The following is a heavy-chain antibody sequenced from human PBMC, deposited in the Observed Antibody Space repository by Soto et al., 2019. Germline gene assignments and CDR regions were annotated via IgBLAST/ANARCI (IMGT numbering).Heavy chain of an antibody. CDR3: ERGRYGDY. Sequence: QVHLVQSGAEVKKPGASVKVSCKGSGYAFTTYCITWVRQAPGQGLEWMGWISADNGNTNYAQKLQGRVTVTRDTYTSTAYVELRSLRSDDSAVYYCERGRYGDYWGQGALVTVSS. CDR2: ISADNGNT. V-gene: IGHV1-18*01. J-gene: IGHJ4*02. D-gene: IGHD1-1*01. CDR1: GYAFTTYC.